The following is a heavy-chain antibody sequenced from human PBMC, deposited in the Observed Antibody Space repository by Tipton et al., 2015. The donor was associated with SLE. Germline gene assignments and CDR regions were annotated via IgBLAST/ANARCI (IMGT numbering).Heavy chain of an antibody. V-gene: IGHV3-30*02. J-gene: IGHJ4*02. CDR3: AKDASSWKRGGVDY. Sequence: SLRLSCAASGFTFSSYGMHWVRQAPGKGLEWVAFIRCDGSNKYYADSVKGRFTISRDNSKNTLYLQMNSLRAEDTAVYYCAKDASSWKRGGVDYWGQVTLVTVSS. CDR1: GFTFSSYG. CDR2: IRCDGSNK. D-gene: IGHD6-13*01.